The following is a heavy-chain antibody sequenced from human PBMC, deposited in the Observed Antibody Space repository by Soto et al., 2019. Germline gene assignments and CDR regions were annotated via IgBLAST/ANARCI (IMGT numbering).Heavy chain of an antibody. CDR3: ARDRARTAIPYYYYGMDV. J-gene: IGHJ6*02. CDR1: GGTFSSYA. D-gene: IGHD5-18*01. V-gene: IGHV1-69*13. Sequence: SVKVSCKASGGTFSSYAISWVRQAPGQGLEWMGGIIPIFGTANYAQKFQGRVTITADESTSTAYMELSSLRSDDTAVYYCARDRARTAIPYYYYGMDVWGQGTTVTVSS. CDR2: IIPIFGTA.